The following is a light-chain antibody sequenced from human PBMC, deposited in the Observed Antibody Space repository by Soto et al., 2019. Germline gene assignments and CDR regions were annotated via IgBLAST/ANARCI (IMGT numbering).Light chain of an antibody. J-gene: IGKJ4*01. CDR1: QSVSSSY. Sequence: EIVLTQSPGTLSLSPGERATLSCRASQSVSSSYLAWYQQKPGQAPRLLIYGASSRATGIPDRFSGSGSGTDFTLTISRLEPEDFAVXYXQPYGTSXLTFGGGTKVDIK. V-gene: IGKV3-20*01. CDR2: GAS. CDR3: QPYGTSXLT.